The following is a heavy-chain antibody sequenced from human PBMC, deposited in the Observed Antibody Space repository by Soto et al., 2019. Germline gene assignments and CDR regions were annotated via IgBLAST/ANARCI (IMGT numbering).Heavy chain of an antibody. Sequence: PGGSLRLSCAASGFTFSSYWMSWVRQAPGKGLEWVANIKPDGSEKYYVDSVKGRFTISRDNAKDSLYLQTNSLRAEDTAVYFCASSAYSKNGYWGQGTLVTVS. CDR1: GFTFSSYW. V-gene: IGHV3-7*01. D-gene: IGHD4-4*01. J-gene: IGHJ4*02. CDR3: ASSAYSKNGY. CDR2: IKPDGSEK.